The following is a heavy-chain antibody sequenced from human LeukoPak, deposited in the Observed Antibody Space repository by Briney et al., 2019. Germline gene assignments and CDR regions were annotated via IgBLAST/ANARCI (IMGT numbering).Heavy chain of an antibody. CDR2: ISYDGSNK. Sequence: GRPLRLSCAASGFTFSSYGMHWVRQAPGKGLEWVAVISYDGSNKYYADSVKGRFTISRDNSKNTLYLQMNSLRAEDTAVYYCAKDSLLGGFGYWGQGTLVTVSS. D-gene: IGHD1-26*01. CDR1: GFTFSSYG. J-gene: IGHJ4*02. V-gene: IGHV3-30*18. CDR3: AKDSLLGGFGY.